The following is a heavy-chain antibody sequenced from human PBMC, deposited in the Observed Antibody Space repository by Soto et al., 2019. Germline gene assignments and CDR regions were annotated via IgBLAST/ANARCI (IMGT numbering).Heavy chain of an antibody. V-gene: IGHV3-9*01. D-gene: IGHD4-17*01. Sequence: GGSLRLSCAASGFTFDDYAMHWVRQAPGKGLEWVSGISWNSGSIGYADSVKGRFTISRDNAKNSLYLQMNSLRAEDTALYYCAKDTSYDYGDYAIDYWGQGTLVTVSS. J-gene: IGHJ4*02. CDR3: AKDTSYDYGDYAIDY. CDR1: GFTFDDYA. CDR2: ISWNSGSI.